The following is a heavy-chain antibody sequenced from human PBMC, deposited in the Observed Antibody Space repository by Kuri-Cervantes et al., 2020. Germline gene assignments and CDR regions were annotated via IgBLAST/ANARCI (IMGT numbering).Heavy chain of an antibody. J-gene: IGHJ5*02. Sequence: ASVKVSCKASGYTFTSYYMHWVRQAPGQGLEWMGIINPSGGSTSYAQKFQGRVTITRDTSASTAYMELSSLRSEDTAVYYCARSNRITMVRGVNLNWFDPWGQGTLVTVSS. V-gene: IGHV1-46*01. CDR1: GYTFTSYY. CDR3: ARSNRITMVRGVNLNWFDP. D-gene: IGHD3-10*01. CDR2: INPSGGST.